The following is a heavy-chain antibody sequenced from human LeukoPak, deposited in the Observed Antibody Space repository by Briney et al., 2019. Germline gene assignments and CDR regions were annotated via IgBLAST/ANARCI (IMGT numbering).Heavy chain of an antibody. J-gene: IGHJ6*03. V-gene: IGHV4-34*01. CDR3: ASVRHDPLEYYYYIDV. CDR2: INPSGSP. D-gene: IGHD2/OR15-2a*01. Sequence: PSETLSLTCAVYGDSLSRYYWTWIRQSPGKGLEWLGEINPSGSPDYNPSLKSQATISVDTSKNQFSLRLASVTAADTAVYYCASVRHDPLEYYYYIDVWGKGTTVTVSS. CDR1: GDSLSRYY.